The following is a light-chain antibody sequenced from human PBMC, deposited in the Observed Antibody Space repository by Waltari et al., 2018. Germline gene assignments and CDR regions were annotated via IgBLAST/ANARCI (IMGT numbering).Light chain of an antibody. J-gene: IGKJ4*01. Sequence: EIVMTQSPATLSVSPGARVTLSCRASQSVNNKLAWYQQKPGQAPRLLIYDASTSATVIPTSFSGSGSGTEFTITISSLQSEDFAVYYCQQYSDWPVTFGGGTKVEIK. CDR2: DAS. V-gene: IGKV3-15*01. CDR1: QSVNNK. CDR3: QQYSDWPVT.